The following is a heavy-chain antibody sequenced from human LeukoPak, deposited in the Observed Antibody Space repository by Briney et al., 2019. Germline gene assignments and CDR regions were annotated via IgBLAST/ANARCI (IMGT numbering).Heavy chain of an antibody. Sequence: SETLSLTCTISGGSISSYYWTWIRQPPGKGLEWIGYIYYSRSTYYNPSLKSRVTISVDTSKNQFSLKLSSVTAADSAVYYCARRYCTNGVCQPSYYYYYYMDVWGKGTTVTVSS. CDR1: GGSISSYY. CDR3: ARRYCTNGVCQPSYYYYYYMDV. J-gene: IGHJ6*03. D-gene: IGHD2-8*01. V-gene: IGHV4-59*04. CDR2: IYYSRST.